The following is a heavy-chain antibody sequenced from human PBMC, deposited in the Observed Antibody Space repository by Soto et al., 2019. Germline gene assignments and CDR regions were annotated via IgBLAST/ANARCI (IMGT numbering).Heavy chain of an antibody. Sequence: QVTLKESGPVLVKPTETLTLTCTVSGFSLSNARMGVSWIRHPPGKALEWLAHIFSNDEKSYSTSLKSRLTISKDTSKSQVVLAMTNMDPVDTATYYCARIRRTMVRGSFWFDPWGQGTLVTVSS. CDR2: IFSNDEK. D-gene: IGHD3-10*01. V-gene: IGHV2-26*01. J-gene: IGHJ5*02. CDR3: ARIRRTMVRGSFWFDP. CDR1: GFSLSNARMG.